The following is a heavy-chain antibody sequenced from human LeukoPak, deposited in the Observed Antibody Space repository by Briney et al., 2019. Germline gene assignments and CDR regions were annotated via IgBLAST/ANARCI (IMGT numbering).Heavy chain of an antibody. D-gene: IGHD5-18*01. V-gene: IGHV4-59*08. CDR3: ARPVKGYIDSYHYMDV. CDR1: GGSISSYY. Sequence: PSETLSLTCTVSGGSISSYYWSWIRRPPGKGLEWIGYISDSGSTNYNPSLKGRVTIFADTSKNQFSLRLSSVTAADTAVYFCARPVKGYIDSYHYMDVWGKGTTVTVSS. CDR2: ISDSGST. J-gene: IGHJ6*03.